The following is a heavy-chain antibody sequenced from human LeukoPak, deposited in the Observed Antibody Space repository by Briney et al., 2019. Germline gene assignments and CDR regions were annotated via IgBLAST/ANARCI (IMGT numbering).Heavy chain of an antibody. V-gene: IGHV4-59*01. D-gene: IGHD1-26*01. J-gene: IGHJ4*02. CDR1: GGSISSYY. CDR2: IYYSGSN. Sequence: PSETLSLTCTVAGGSISSYYCGWVRQPPGKGLGWIGYIYYSGSNKYNPSHKSRVTISVDTSKNQFSLKLSSVTAADTAVYYCARDRGGSYQQGYYFDYWGQGTLVTVSS. CDR3: ARDRGGSYQQGYYFDY.